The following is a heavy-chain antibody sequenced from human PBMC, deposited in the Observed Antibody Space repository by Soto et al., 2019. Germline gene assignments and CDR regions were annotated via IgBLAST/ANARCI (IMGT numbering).Heavy chain of an antibody. J-gene: IGHJ6*02. CDR1: GFTFSSYA. Sequence: GSLRLSCAASGFTFSSYAMHWVRQAPGKGLEWVAVISYDGSNKYYADSVKGRFTISRDNSKNTLYLQMNSLRAEDTAVYYCARDLPAETGNYHYYGLDVWGQGTTVTVSS. V-gene: IGHV3-30-3*01. CDR3: ARDLPAETGNYHYYGLDV. CDR2: ISYDGSNK. D-gene: IGHD6-19*01.